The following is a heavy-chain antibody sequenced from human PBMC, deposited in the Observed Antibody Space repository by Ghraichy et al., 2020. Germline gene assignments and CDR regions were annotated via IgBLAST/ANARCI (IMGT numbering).Heavy chain of an antibody. CDR1: GFTFSSYA. CDR2: ISSNGGST. CDR3: VKVAPDSSGYFRADYGMDV. V-gene: IGHV3-64D*06. J-gene: IGHJ6*02. D-gene: IGHD3-22*01. Sequence: GGSLRLSCSASGFTFSSYAMHWVRQAPGKGLEYVSAISSNGGSTYYADSVKGRFTISRDNSKNTLYLQMSSLRAEDTAVYYCVKVAPDSSGYFRADYGMDVWGQGTTVTVSS.